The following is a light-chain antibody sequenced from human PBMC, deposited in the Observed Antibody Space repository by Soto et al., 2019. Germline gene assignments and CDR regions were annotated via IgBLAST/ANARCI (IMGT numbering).Light chain of an antibody. CDR1: QSVGSN. V-gene: IGKV3-15*01. CDR2: GAS. CDR3: LQYNNWPPFT. Sequence: EIVMTQSPATLSVSPGERATLSCRASQSVGSNLAWYQQKPGQAPRLLIYGASTRATGFPARFSGSGSGTEFTLTISSLQSEDFAVYYCLQYNNWPPFTFGPGTKVDIK. J-gene: IGKJ3*01.